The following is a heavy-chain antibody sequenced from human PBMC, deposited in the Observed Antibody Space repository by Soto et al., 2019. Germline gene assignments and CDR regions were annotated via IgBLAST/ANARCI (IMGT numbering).Heavy chain of an antibody. D-gene: IGHD2-2*01. V-gene: IGHV1-18*01. Sequence: ASVKVSCKASGYTFTSYGISWVRQAPGQGLEWMGWISAYNGNTNYAQKLQGRVTMTTDTSTSTAYMELRSLRSDDTAVYYCARGKVPAAILPYYYYGMDVWGQGTTVTVSS. J-gene: IGHJ6*02. CDR1: GYTFTSYG. CDR3: ARGKVPAAILPYYYYGMDV. CDR2: ISAYNGNT.